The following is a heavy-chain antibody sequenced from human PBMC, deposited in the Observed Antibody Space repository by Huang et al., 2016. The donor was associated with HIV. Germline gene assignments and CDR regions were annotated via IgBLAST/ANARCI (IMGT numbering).Heavy chain of an antibody. CDR2: ISYDGTRK. V-gene: IGHV3-30-3*01. D-gene: IGHD4-4*01. CDR3: ARAPEFGNYEFDQ. Sequence: QVQLVESGGGVVQPGRSLRLSCVASGFSFSNYVVHWVSQAPGKGLEWVAVISYDGTRKYYADSVKGRFTVSRDNAKNTAYVQMNNPRGGDTAVYYCARAPEFGNYEFDQWGLGTLVTVSS. J-gene: IGHJ4*02. CDR1: GFSFSNYV.